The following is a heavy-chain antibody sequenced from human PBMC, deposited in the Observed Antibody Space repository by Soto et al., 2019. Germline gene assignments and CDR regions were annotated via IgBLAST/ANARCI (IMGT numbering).Heavy chain of an antibody. D-gene: IGHD1-20*01. CDR1: GGSIGSGDYY. J-gene: IGHJ5*02. CDR3: ARGNNWNNNWFDP. V-gene: IGHV4-30-4*01. Sequence: SETLSLTCTVSGGSIGSGDYYWSWIRQPPGKGLEWIAYIYYSGNTYYNPSLKSRITISLDTSKNQFSLKLNSVTAADTAVYYCARGNNWNNNWFDPWGQGTLVTVSS. CDR2: IYYSGNT.